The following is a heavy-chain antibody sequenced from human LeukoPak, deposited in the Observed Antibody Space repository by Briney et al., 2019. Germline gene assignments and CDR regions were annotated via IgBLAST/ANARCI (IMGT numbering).Heavy chain of an antibody. CDR3: ARVEEYYDSSGYYNY. J-gene: IGHJ4*02. D-gene: IGHD3-22*01. CDR2: IYSGGST. CDR1: GFTVSSNY. Sequence: GGSLRLSCAASGFTVSSNYTSWVRQAPGKGLEWVSIIYSGGSTYYADSVKGRFTISRDNSKNTLYLQMNSLRAEDTAVYYCARVEEYYDSSGYYNYWGQGTLVTVSS. V-gene: IGHV3-53*01.